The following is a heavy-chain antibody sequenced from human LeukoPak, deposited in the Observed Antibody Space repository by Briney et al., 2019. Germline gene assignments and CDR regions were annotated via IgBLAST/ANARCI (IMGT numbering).Heavy chain of an antibody. D-gene: IGHD3-9*01. CDR1: GGSISSYY. J-gene: IGHJ4*02. V-gene: IGHV4-59*08. CDR2: IYYSGST. CDR3: ARLGYFDSKFDY. Sequence: SETLSLTCTVSGGSISSYYWSWILQPPGKGLEWIGYIYYSGSTNYNPSLKSRVTISVDTSKNQFSLKLSSVTAADTAVYYCARLGYFDSKFDYWGQGTLVTVSS.